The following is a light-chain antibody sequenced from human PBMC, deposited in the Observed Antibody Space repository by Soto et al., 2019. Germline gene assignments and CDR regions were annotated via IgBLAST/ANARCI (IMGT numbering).Light chain of an antibody. CDR3: QQYNNWPPWT. CDR1: QSVSSS. J-gene: IGKJ1*01. Sequence: EIMMTQSPATLSVSPGERATLSCRASQSVSSSLAWYQQKPGQAPRLLIYGASTRATGIPARFSGSGSGTEFTLTISSLQSEDSAVYYCQQYNNWPPWTFGQGTKVDIK. CDR2: GAS. V-gene: IGKV3-15*01.